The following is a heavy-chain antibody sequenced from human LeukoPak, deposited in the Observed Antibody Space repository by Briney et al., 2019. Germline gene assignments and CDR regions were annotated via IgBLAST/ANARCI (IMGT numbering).Heavy chain of an antibody. D-gene: IGHD1-26*01. CDR1: GFTFSSYS. CDR2: ISGSSSSI. V-gene: IGHV3-48*01. J-gene: IGHJ3*02. Sequence: GGSLRLSCVASGFTFSSYSINWVRQAPGKGLEWISYISGSSSSIYYADSVKGRLTISRDNAKNSLYLQMNSLRAEDTAVYYCARYSGAYSGAFDIWGQGTMVTVSS. CDR3: ARYSGAYSGAFDI.